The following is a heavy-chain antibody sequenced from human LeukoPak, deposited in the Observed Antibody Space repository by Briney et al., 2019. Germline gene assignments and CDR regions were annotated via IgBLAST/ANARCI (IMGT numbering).Heavy chain of an antibody. V-gene: IGHV3-48*02. Sequence: GGSLRLSCAASGFAFSDYSMNWVRQAPGKGLEWVSYISSSDNTIHYADSVKGRFTISRDDAKNSLYLEMNSLRDEDTAVYYCARVHRGYSYGRLDYWGQGTLVTVSS. CDR1: GFAFSDYS. D-gene: IGHD5-18*01. CDR3: ARVHRGYSYGRLDY. J-gene: IGHJ4*02. CDR2: ISSSDNTI.